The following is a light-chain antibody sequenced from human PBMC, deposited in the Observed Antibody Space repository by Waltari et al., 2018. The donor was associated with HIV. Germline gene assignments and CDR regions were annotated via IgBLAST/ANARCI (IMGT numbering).Light chain of an antibody. CDR2: AAS. CDR1: QGIRND. J-gene: IGKJ2*01. CDR3: LQDYNYPYT. V-gene: IGKV1-6*01. Sequence: AIQMTQSPTSLSAAVGDSVTITCRASQGIRNDLGWYQHIPGKAPKLLIYAASTLNSGVPSRFNGSGSETDFTLTIGDVQPEDFATYYCLQDYNYPYTFGRGTKLDI.